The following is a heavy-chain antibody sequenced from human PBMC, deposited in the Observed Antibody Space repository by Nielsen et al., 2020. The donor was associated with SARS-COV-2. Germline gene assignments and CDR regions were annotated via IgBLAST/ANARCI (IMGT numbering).Heavy chain of an antibody. D-gene: IGHD6-13*01. CDR2: INPSGSPI. CDR3: ARGDGSSWFAN. Sequence: GESLKISCVDSTFTLSRENMNWVRQAPGKGLEWLSYINPSGSPIFYADSVRGRFTISRDNAKNSLYLEMTSLRAEDTGLYYCARGDGSSWFANWGQGTPVTVSS. J-gene: IGHJ5*02. CDR1: TFTLSREN. V-gene: IGHV3-48*04.